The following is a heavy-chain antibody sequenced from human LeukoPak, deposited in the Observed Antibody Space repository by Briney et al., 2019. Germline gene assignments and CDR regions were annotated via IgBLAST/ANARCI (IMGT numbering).Heavy chain of an antibody. CDR3: ARGGYSGYGMIDY. J-gene: IGHJ4*02. D-gene: IGHD5-12*01. V-gene: IGHV1-2*02. CDR2: INPNSGGT. Sequence: ASVKVSCKASGYTFTGYSMHWVRQAPGQGLEWMGWINPNSGGTNYAQKFQGRVTMTRDTSISTDYMELSRLRSDDTAVYYCARGGYSGYGMIDYWGQGTLVTVSS. CDR1: GYTFTGYS.